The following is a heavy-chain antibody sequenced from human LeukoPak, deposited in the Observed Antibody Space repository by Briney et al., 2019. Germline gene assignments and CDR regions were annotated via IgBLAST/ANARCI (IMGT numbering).Heavy chain of an antibody. D-gene: IGHD4-17*01. CDR3: ARHGWETTVTTRLGFDP. CDR1: GGSISSSRYY. Sequence: PSETLSLTCTVSGGSISSSRYYWGWIRQPPGKGLEWIGSIYYSGSTYYNPSLKSRVTISVDTSKNQFSLKLSSVTAADTAVYFCARHGWETTVTTRLGFDPWGQGTLVTVSS. J-gene: IGHJ5*02. V-gene: IGHV4-39*01. CDR2: IYYSGST.